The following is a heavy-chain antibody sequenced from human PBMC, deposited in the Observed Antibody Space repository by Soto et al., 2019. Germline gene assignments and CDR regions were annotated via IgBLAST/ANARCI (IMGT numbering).Heavy chain of an antibody. D-gene: IGHD2-2*01. CDR3: ARVYCSSTSCYERYYYYYGMDV. CDR1: GFTFSSYA. Sequence: GGSLRLSCAASGFTFSSYAMHWVRQAPGKGLEWVAVISYDGSNKYYADSVKGRFTISRDNSKNTLYLQMNSLRAEDTAVYYCARVYCSSTSCYERYYYYYGMDVWGQGTTVTVSS. V-gene: IGHV3-30-3*01. CDR2: ISYDGSNK. J-gene: IGHJ6*02.